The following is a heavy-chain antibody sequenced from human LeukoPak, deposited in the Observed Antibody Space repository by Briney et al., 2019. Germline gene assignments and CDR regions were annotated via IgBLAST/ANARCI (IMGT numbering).Heavy chain of an antibody. J-gene: IGHJ4*02. CDR1: GVSFSGYY. Sequence: PSETLSLTCAVYGVSFSGYYWSWIRQPPGKGLEWIGEINHSGSTKYNPSLKSRVTISEDTSKHQFSLKLSSVAAADTAVYYCARGHYSSSPVFDFWGQGPLVTVSS. CDR3: ARGHYSSSPVFDF. D-gene: IGHD6-6*01. CDR2: INHSGST. V-gene: IGHV4-34*01.